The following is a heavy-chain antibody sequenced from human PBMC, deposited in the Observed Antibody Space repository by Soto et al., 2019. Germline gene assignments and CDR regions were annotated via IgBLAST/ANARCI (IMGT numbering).Heavy chain of an antibody. CDR3: AKDGGGYNYGYVMLDKYYYGMDV. V-gene: IGHV3-30-3*01. J-gene: IGHJ6*02. D-gene: IGHD5-18*01. Sequence: QVHLVESGGGVVQPGRSLRLSCAASGFTFSTYAMHWVRQAPGKGLEWVAVISYAGTNKYYADSVRGRFTISRDNSKNPLFLQMNSLRAEDTAVYYCAKDGGGYNYGYVMLDKYYYGMDVWGQGTTVTVSS. CDR2: ISYAGTNK. CDR1: GFTFSTYA.